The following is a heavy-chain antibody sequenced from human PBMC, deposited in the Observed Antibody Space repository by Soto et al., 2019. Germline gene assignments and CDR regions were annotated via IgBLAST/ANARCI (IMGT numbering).Heavy chain of an antibody. CDR1: GGSISSGDYY. Sequence: QVQLQESGPGLVKPSQTLSLTCTVSGGSISSGDYYWSWIRQPPGKGLEWIGYIYYSGSTYYNPSLKCRVTXAXDXXTNPFSLKLSSVTAADTAVYYCARAAYRYGYREDEWGQGTLVTVSS. CDR2: IYYSGST. CDR3: ARAAYRYGYREDE. V-gene: IGHV4-30-4*01. J-gene: IGHJ4*02. D-gene: IGHD5-18*01.